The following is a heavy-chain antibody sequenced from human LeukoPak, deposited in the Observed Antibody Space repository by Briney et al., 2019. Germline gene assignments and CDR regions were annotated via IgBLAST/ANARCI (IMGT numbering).Heavy chain of an antibody. CDR3: ARQSGYSYRHFDY. CDR1: GGSISSSSYY. J-gene: IGHJ4*02. D-gene: IGHD5-18*01. Sequence: SETLSLTCTVSGGSISSSSYYWGWIRQPPGKGLEWIGSFYYSGSTYYNPSLKSRVTISVDTSKNQFSLKLSSVTAADTAVYYCARQSGYSYRHFDYWGQGTLVTVSS. V-gene: IGHV4-39*01. CDR2: FYYSGST.